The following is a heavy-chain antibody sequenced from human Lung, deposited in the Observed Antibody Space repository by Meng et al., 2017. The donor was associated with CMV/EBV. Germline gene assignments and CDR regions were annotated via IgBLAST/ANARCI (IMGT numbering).Heavy chain of an antibody. CDR2: IRSDGNNK. CDR3: ANQEDSRWNYYFDY. V-gene: IGHV3-30*02. CDR1: GFTFSNHD. J-gene: IGHJ4*02. D-gene: IGHD3-22*01. Sequence: GGSLRLSCAASGFTFSNHDMHWVRQAPGRGLEWGAFIRSDGNNKYYADSVKGRFTISRDNSKNTLYLQMNSLRAEDTAVYYCANQEDSRWNYYFDYWGQGTLVTVSS.